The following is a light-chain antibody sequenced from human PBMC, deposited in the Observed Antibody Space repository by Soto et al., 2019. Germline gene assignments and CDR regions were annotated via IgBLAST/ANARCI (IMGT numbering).Light chain of an antibody. CDR1: QSISSY. V-gene: IGKV1-39*01. CDR2: AAS. J-gene: IGKJ5*01. Sequence: DVQMTQSPSSVSAPVGDRVTITCRASQSISSYLNWYQQKPGKAPKLLIYAASSLQSGVPSRFSGSGSGTDFTLTISSLQPEDFATYYCQQSYSTPHTFGQGTRLEI. CDR3: QQSYSTPHT.